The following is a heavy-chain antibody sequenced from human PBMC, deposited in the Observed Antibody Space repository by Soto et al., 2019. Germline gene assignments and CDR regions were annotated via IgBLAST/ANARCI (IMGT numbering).Heavy chain of an antibody. J-gene: IGHJ4*02. V-gene: IGHV3-23*01. D-gene: IGHD3-10*01. CDR1: GFTFSSYA. CDR2: ISGSGGST. CDR3: ASQFRSYYGSGGDY. Sequence: GSLRLSCAASGFTFSSYAMSWVRQAPGKGLEWVSAISGSGGSTYYADSVKGRFTISRDNSKNTLYLQMNSLRAEDTAVYYCASQFRSYYGSGGDYWGQGTLVTVSS.